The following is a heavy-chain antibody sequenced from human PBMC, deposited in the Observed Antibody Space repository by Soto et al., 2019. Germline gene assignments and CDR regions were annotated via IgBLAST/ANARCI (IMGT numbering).Heavy chain of an antibody. CDR1: GFTFSSYA. Sequence: QVQLVESGGGVVQPGRPLRLSCAASGFTFSSYAMHWVHQAPGKGLEWVAVISYDGSNKYYADSVKGRFTISRDNSKNTLYLQMNSLRAEDTAVYYCARDRIYSSSWYDYWGQGTLVTVSS. V-gene: IGHV3-30-3*01. J-gene: IGHJ4*02. D-gene: IGHD6-13*01. CDR2: ISYDGSNK. CDR3: ARDRIYSSSWYDY.